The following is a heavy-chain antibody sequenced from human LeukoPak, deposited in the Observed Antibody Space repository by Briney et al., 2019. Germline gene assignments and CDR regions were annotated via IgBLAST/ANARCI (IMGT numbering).Heavy chain of an antibody. J-gene: IGHJ5*02. V-gene: IGHV3-33*01. D-gene: IGHD6-13*01. CDR1: GFTFSSYD. CDR2: IWYDGSNK. CDR3: ARDRGSSWYNWFDP. Sequence: GGSLRLSCAASGFTFSSYDMHWVRQAPGKGLEWVAVIWYDGSNKYYADSVKGRFTISRDNSKNTLYLQMNSLRAEDTAVYYCARDRGSSWYNWFDPWGQGTLVTVSS.